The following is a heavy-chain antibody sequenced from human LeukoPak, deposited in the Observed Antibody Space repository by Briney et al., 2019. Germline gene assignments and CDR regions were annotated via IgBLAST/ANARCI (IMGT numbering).Heavy chain of an antibody. V-gene: IGHV3-7*01. CDR2: IKEDGSEK. CDR1: GFTFNTYW. CDR3: ARDKRRDISSLTGYYDAFDR. Sequence: GGSLRLSCAASGFTFNTYWMAWVRQAPGKGLEWVANIKEDGSEKYYEDSVKGRFTISRDNAKNSFYLQLNSLRAEDTAVYYCARDKRRDISSLTGYYDAFDRWGLGTLVSVSS. D-gene: IGHD3-9*01. J-gene: IGHJ4*02.